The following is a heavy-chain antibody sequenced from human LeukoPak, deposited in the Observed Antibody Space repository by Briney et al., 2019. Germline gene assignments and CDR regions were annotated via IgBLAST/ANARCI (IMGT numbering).Heavy chain of an antibody. CDR1: GFTVSSNY. V-gene: IGHV3-53*01. D-gene: IGHD4-17*01. Sequence: GGSLRLSCAASGFTVSSNYMSWVRQAPGKGLEWVSVIYIGDSTYYADSVKGRFTISRDNSKNTLYLQMNSLRAEDTAVYYCARVPTTVTTVYFDYWGQGTLVTASS. CDR3: ARVPTTVTTVYFDY. J-gene: IGHJ4*02. CDR2: IYIGDST.